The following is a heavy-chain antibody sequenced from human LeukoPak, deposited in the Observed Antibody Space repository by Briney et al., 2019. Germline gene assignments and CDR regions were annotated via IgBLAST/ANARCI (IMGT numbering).Heavy chain of an antibody. CDR1: GYSISSDYY. CDR3: ARVLGNHYYYYYYMDV. J-gene: IGHJ6*03. V-gene: IGHV4-38-2*02. Sequence: SETLSLTCTVSGYSISSDYYWGWIRQPPGKGLEWIGSIYYSGSTYYNPSLKSRVTISVDTSKNQFSLKLSSVTAADTAVYYCARVLGNHYYYYYYMDVWGKGTTVTVSS. D-gene: IGHD7-27*01. CDR2: IYYSGST.